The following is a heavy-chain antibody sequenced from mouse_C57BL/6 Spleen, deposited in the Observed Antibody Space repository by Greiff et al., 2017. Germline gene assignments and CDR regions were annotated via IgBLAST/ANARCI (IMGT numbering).Heavy chain of an antibody. V-gene: IGHV3-6*01. Sequence: EVQLQQSGPGLVKPSQSLSLTCSVTGYSITSGYYWNWIRQFPGNKLEWRGYISYDGSNNYNPSLKNRISITRDTSKNQFFLKLNSVTTEDTATYYCARYYSCISFDYWGQGTTLTVSS. CDR2: ISYDGSN. J-gene: IGHJ2*01. D-gene: IGHD1-1*01. CDR3: ARYYSCISFDY. CDR1: GYSITSGYY.